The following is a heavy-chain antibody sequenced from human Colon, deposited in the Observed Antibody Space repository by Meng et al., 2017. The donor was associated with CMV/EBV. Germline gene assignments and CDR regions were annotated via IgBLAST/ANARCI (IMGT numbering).Heavy chain of an antibody. CDR2: IFDRGSV. D-gene: IGHD3-3*01. CDR1: GSLSGYY. J-gene: IGHJ2*01. CDR3: ARGNDFWSGSVYYHYFDL. V-gene: IGHV4-59*01. Sequence: GSLSGYYWSWLRQPPGKELEWIGFIFDRGSVNYNPSLQSRLTMSADTSNNQFFLNLTSVTAADTAVYYCARGNDFWSGSVYYHYFDLWGRGTLVTVSS.